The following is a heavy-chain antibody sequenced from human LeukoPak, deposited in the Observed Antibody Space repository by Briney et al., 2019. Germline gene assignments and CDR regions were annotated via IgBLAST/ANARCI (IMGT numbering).Heavy chain of an antibody. D-gene: IGHD4-23*01. V-gene: IGHV1-69*13. Sequence: SVKVSCKASVGTFSSYAISWVRQAPGQGLEWMGGIIPIFGTANYAQKFQGRVTITADESTSTAYMELSSLRSEDTAVYYCARGWLAETTVVTPYNYWGQGTLVTVSS. CDR3: ARGWLAETTVVTPYNY. J-gene: IGHJ4*02. CDR1: VGTFSSYA. CDR2: IIPIFGTA.